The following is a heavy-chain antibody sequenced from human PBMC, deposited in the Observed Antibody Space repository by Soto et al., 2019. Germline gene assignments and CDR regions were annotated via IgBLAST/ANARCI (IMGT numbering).Heavy chain of an antibody. CDR3: ARGRGRWLQTYWYFDL. J-gene: IGHJ2*01. Sequence: QVQLQQWGAGLLKPSETLSLTCAVYGGSFSGYYWSWIRQPPGQGLEWIGEINHSGSTNYNPSLKSRVTISVDTSKNQFSLKLSSVTAADTAVYYCARGRGRWLQTYWYFDLWGRGTLVTVSS. CDR1: GGSFSGYY. CDR2: INHSGST. D-gene: IGHD6-19*01. V-gene: IGHV4-34*01.